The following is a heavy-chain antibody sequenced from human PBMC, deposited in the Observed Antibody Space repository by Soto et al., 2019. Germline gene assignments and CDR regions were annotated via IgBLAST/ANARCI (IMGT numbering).Heavy chain of an antibody. J-gene: IGHJ5*02. V-gene: IGHV1-69*13. CDR2: IIPIFGTA. Sequence: ASVKVSCKASGGTFSSYAISWVRQAPGQGLEWMGGIIPIFGTANYAQKFQGRVTITADESTSTAYMELSSLRSEDTAVYYCARGRITGTFRWYNWFDPWGQGTLVTVSS. CDR1: GGTFSSYA. D-gene: IGHD1-7*01. CDR3: ARGRITGTFRWYNWFDP.